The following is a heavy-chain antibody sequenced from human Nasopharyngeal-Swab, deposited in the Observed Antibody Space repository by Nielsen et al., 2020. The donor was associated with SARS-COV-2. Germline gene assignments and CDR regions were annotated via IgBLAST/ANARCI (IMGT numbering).Heavy chain of an antibody. CDR2: ISYDGSNK. D-gene: IGHD3-3*01. CDR3: ARVLITIFGVFDL. Sequence: GESLKISCAASGFTFSSYGMHWVRQAPGKGLEWVAVISYDGSNKYYADSVKGRFTISRDNAKNSLYLQMNSLRAEDTAVYYCARVLITIFGVFDLWGRGTLVTVSS. CDR1: GFTFSSYG. J-gene: IGHJ2*01. V-gene: IGHV3-30*03.